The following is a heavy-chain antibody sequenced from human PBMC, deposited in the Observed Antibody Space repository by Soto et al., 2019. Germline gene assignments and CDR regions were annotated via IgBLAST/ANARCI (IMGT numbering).Heavy chain of an antibody. CDR3: AREEVRWWFDP. Sequence: PSETRSLTCNVSGGSVSSGSYYWIWIRQPPGKGLEWIGYIYYSGTTNYNPSLKSRVTISVDTSKNQFSLKLNSVTAADTAVYYCAREEVRWWFDPWGQGTLVTVSS. CDR2: IYYSGTT. CDR1: GGSVSSGSYY. V-gene: IGHV4-61*01. J-gene: IGHJ5*02. D-gene: IGHD4-17*01.